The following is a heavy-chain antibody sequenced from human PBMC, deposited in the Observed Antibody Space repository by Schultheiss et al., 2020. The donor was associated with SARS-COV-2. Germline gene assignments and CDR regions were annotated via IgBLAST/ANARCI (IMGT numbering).Heavy chain of an antibody. D-gene: IGHD6-13*01. Sequence: SETLSLTCTVSGGSISSSSYYWGWIRQPPGKGLEWIGSIYYSGSTNYNPSLKSRVTISVDTSKNQFSLKLSSVTAADTAVYYCARGCLNSSSWFYYYYGMDVWGQGTTVTVSS. J-gene: IGHJ6*02. CDR3: ARGCLNSSSWFYYYYGMDV. CDR1: GGSISSSSYY. V-gene: IGHV4-39*07. CDR2: IYYSGST.